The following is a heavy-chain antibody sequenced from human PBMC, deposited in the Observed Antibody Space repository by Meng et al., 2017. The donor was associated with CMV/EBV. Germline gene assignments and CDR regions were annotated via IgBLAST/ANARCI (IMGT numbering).Heavy chain of an antibody. CDR1: GFTFSDYY. D-gene: IGHD3-10*01. V-gene: IGHV3-11*01. Sequence: GESLKISCAASGFTFSDYYMSWIRQAPEKGLEWVSYITNSGNTIYDADSVKGRFSISRDNARNSLYLQMNSLRAEDTAVYYCARKRSQASGSAFDIWGHGTMVTVSS. CDR2: ITNSGNTI. CDR3: ARKRSQASGSAFDI. J-gene: IGHJ3*02.